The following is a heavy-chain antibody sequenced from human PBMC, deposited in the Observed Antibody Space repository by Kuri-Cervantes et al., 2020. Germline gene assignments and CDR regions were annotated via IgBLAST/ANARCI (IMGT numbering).Heavy chain of an antibody. CDR2: ISIYSGHT. CDR1: GYAFINHG. J-gene: IGHJ4*02. CDR3: AKVAQAYFDY. V-gene: IGHV1-18*01. Sequence: ASVKVSCKASGYAFINHGITWVRQAPGQGLEWMGWISIYSGHTNYAQKFQDRVTMTTDTSTSTAYMELTSLTSDDTAVYYCAKVAQAYFDYWGQGTLVIVSS.